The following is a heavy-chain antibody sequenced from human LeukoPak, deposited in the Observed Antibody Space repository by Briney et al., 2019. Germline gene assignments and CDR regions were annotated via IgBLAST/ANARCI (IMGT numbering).Heavy chain of an antibody. CDR2: IYSDGST. Sequence: GGSLRLSCAASGFTVSTYYMTWVRQAPGKGLECVSVIYSDGSTYHADSVKGRFTISRDNSKNTLYLQMNSLRVEDTAVYYCARAMRGYSYILEHWGQGTLVTVSS. CDR1: GFTVSTYY. D-gene: IGHD5-18*01. J-gene: IGHJ1*01. V-gene: IGHV3-53*01. CDR3: ARAMRGYSYILEH.